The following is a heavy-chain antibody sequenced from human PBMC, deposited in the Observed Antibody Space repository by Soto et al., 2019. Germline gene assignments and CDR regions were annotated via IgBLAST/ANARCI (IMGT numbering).Heavy chain of an antibody. V-gene: IGHV3-33*01. D-gene: IGHD3-3*01. Sequence: GGSLRLSCAPSGFTFSCYGMHWVRQAPGKGLEWVAVIWYDGSNKYYADSVKGRFTISRDNSKNTLYLQMNSLRAEDTAVYYCARDRVITIFGVVTGGYFDYWGQGTLVTVSS. CDR3: ARDRVITIFGVVTGGYFDY. CDR1: GFTFSCYG. CDR2: IWYDGSNK. J-gene: IGHJ4*02.